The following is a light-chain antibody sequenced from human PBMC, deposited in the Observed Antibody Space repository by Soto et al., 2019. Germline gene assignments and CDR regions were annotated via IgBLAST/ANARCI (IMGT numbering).Light chain of an antibody. CDR2: DVS. CDR3: SSYTSSSTVI. Sequence: QSALTQPSSVSESPGQSITISCSGTSSDIGGYNYVSWYQQQPGTAPKLMIYDVSNRPAGISNRFSGSRSGNTASLTSSGLQAEDEADYYCSSYTSSSTVIFGGGTKLTVL. CDR1: SSDIGGYNY. J-gene: IGLJ2*01. V-gene: IGLV2-14*01.